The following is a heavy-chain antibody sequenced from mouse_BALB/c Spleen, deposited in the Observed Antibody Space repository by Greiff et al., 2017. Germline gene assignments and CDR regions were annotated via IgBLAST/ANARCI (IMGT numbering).Heavy chain of an antibody. CDR3: ARDGYPLYYAMDY. J-gene: IGHJ4*01. V-gene: IGHV3-6*02. D-gene: IGHD2-2*01. CDR1: GYSITSGYY. CDR2: ISYDGSN. Sequence: VQLKESGPGLVKPSQSLSLTCSVTGYSITSGYYWNWIRQFPGNKLEWMGYISYDGSNNYNPSLKNRISITRDTSKNQFFLKLNSVTTEDTATYYCARDGYPLYYAMDYWGQGTSVTVSS.